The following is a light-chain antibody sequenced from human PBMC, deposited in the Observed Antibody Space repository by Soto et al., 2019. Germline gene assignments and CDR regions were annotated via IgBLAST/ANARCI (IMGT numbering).Light chain of an antibody. J-gene: IGKJ1*01. CDR2: KVS. V-gene: IGKV2-30*01. CDR3: MQGTHWPWT. Sequence: DVVMTQSPLSLPVTLGQPASISCRSSQSLVYSDGNTYLNWFQQRPGQSPRRLIYKVSNRDSGVPERFSGSGSGTDFTLKISRVEAEDVRVYYCMQGTHWPWTFGQGTKVEIK. CDR1: QSLVYSDGNTY.